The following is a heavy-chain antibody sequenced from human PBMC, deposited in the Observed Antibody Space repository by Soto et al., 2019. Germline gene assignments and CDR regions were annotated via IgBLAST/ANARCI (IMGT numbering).Heavy chain of an antibody. CDR3: ARVRYSGSYWGIDY. CDR2: INSDGSSS. D-gene: IGHD1-26*01. CDR1: GFTFSSFW. Sequence: EVQVVESGGGLVQPGGSLRLSCAASGFTFSSFWMPWGRQAPGKGLVWVSRINSDGSSSSYAGSVKGRFTISRDNAKNKLYLQMNSLGADDTAVYYCARVRYSGSYWGIDYWGQGTLVTVSS. V-gene: IGHV3-74*01. J-gene: IGHJ4*02.